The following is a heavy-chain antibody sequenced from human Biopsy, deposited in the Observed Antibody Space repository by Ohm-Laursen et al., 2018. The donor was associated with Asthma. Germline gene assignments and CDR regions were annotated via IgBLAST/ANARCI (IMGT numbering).Heavy chain of an antibody. D-gene: IGHD2-2*01. J-gene: IGHJ6*02. V-gene: IGHV3-23*01. CDR3: ARISICRTTTCYSYFSYSMDV. CDR1: GFTFSSYG. CDR2: ISPGAGST. Sequence: SLRLSCSASGFTFSSYGMSWVRQAPGKGLQWVSSISPGAGSTYYADSVRGRFTISRDNSNTVFLQMNSLRAEDTAVYYCARISICRTTTCYSYFSYSMDVWGQGTTVTVSS.